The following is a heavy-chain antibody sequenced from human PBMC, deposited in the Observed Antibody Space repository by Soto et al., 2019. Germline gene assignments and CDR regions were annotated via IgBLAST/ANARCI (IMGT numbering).Heavy chain of an antibody. CDR3: ARDSVPIQLWLFDP. Sequence: GGSLRLSCAASGFTFSSYSMNWVRQAPGKGLEWVSSISSSSSYIYYADSVKGRFTISRDNAKNSLYLQMNSLRAEDTAVYYCARDSVPIQLWLFDPWGQGTLVSVSS. J-gene: IGHJ5*02. D-gene: IGHD5-18*01. CDR2: ISSSSSYI. CDR1: GFTFSSYS. V-gene: IGHV3-21*01.